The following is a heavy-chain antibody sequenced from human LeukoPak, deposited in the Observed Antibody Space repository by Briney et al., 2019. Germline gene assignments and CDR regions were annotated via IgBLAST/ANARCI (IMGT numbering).Heavy chain of an antibody. J-gene: IGHJ4*02. CDR2: IKQDGSEK. CDR1: GFTFSSYW. Sequence: GGSLRLSCAASGFTFSSYWNSWVRQAPGKGLEWVANIKQDGSEKYYVDSVKGRFTISRDNAKNSLYLQMNSLRAEDTAVYYCARDRALNYYDSSGTGDYWGQGTLVTVSS. CDR3: ARDRALNYYDSSGTGDY. D-gene: IGHD3-22*01. V-gene: IGHV3-7*01.